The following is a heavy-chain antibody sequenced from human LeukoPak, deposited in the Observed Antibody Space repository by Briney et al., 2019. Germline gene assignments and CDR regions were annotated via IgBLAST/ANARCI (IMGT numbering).Heavy chain of an antibody. D-gene: IGHD6-19*01. Sequence: GGFLRLSCAASGFTFSSYAMHWVRQAPGKGLEWVAVISYDGSNKYYADSVKGRFTISRDNSKNTLYLQMNSLRAEDTAVYYCARMAVAGPFDYWGQGTLVTVSS. CDR3: ARMAVAGPFDY. J-gene: IGHJ4*02. CDR1: GFTFSSYA. V-gene: IGHV3-30*04. CDR2: ISYDGSNK.